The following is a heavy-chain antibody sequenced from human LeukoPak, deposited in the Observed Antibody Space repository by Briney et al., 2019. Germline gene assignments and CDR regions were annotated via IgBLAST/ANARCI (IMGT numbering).Heavy chain of an antibody. V-gene: IGHV3-66*01. D-gene: IGHD5-12*01. Sequence: GGSLRLSCAASGFTVSSNYMSWVRQAPGKGLEWVSVIYSSGNTYYADSVRGRFIISRDNSKNTPYFQMDSLRAGDTAVYYCACIDYHNYWGQGTLVTVSS. CDR2: IYSSGNT. CDR3: ACIDYHNY. CDR1: GFTVSSNY. J-gene: IGHJ4*02.